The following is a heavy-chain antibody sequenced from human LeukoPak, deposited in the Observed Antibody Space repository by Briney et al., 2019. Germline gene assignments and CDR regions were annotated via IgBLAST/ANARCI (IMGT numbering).Heavy chain of an antibody. CDR2: IKQDGSEK. CDR1: GFTFSSDW. CDR3: ARDILWFGELNPPDY. J-gene: IGHJ4*02. V-gene: IGHV3-7*01. Sequence: GGSLRLSCAASGFTFSSDWMSWVRQAPGKGLEWVANIKQDGSEKYYVDSVKGRFTISRDNAKNSLYLQMNSLRAEDTAVYYCARDILWFGELNPPDYWGQGTLVTVSS. D-gene: IGHD3-10*01.